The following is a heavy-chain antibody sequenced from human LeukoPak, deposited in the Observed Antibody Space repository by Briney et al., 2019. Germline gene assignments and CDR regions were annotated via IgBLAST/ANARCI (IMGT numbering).Heavy chain of an antibody. J-gene: IGHJ4*02. CDR1: GGSFSGYY. D-gene: IGHD2-2*01. V-gene: IGHV4-34*01. CDR3: AREGRYCSSTSCLGDY. Sequence: SETLSLTCAVYGGSFSGYYWSWIRQPPGKGLEWIGEINHSGSTNYNPSLKSRVTISVDRSKNQFSLKLSSVTAADTAVYYCAREGRYCSSTSCLGDYWGQGTLVTVSS. CDR2: INHSGST.